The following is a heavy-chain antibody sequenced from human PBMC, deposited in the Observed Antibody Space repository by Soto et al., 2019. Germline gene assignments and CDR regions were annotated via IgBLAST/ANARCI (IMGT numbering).Heavy chain of an antibody. Sequence: SETLSLTCTVSGGSISSYYWSWIRQPPGKGLEWIGYIYYSGSTNYNPSLKSRVTISVDTSKNQFSLKLSSVTAADTAVYYCARDGIFGVVLSYYYGMDVWGQGTTVTVSS. CDR3: ARDGIFGVVLSYYYGMDV. D-gene: IGHD3-3*01. J-gene: IGHJ6*02. V-gene: IGHV4-59*12. CDR1: GGSISSYY. CDR2: IYYSGST.